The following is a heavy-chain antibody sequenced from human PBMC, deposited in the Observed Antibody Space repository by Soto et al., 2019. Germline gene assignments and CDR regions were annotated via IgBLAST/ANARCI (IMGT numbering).Heavy chain of an antibody. Sequence: GGSLRLSCAASGFTFSSYAMSWVRQAPGKGLEWVSAISGSGGSTYYADSVKGRFTISRDNSKNTLYLQMNSLRAEDTAVYYCAKEANYDFWSGYNYYYYYMDVWGKGTTVTVSS. V-gene: IGHV3-23*01. D-gene: IGHD3-3*01. CDR1: GFTFSSYA. CDR2: ISGSGGST. J-gene: IGHJ6*03. CDR3: AKEANYDFWSGYNYYYYYMDV.